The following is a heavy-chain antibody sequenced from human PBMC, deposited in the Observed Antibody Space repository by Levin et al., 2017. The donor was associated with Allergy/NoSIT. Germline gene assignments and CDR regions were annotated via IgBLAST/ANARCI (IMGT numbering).Heavy chain of an antibody. J-gene: IGHJ6*03. D-gene: IGHD2-2*01. Sequence: GGSLRLSCAASGFTFSSYWMSWVRQAPGKGLEWVANIKQDGSEKYYVDSVKGRFTISRDNAKNSLYLQMNSLRAEDTAVYYCARDKRKPIVVVPAARYYYYYYMDVWGKGTTVTVSS. V-gene: IGHV3-7*01. CDR2: IKQDGSEK. CDR1: GFTFSSYW. CDR3: ARDKRKPIVVVPAARYYYYYYMDV.